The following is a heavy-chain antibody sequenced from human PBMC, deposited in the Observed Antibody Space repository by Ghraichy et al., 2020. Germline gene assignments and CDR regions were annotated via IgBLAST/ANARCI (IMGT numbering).Heavy chain of an antibody. V-gene: IGHV3-30*18. D-gene: IGHD1-26*01. CDR2: MSTDGKTK. CDR3: AKGEDGSPDY. CDR1: GFTFSRYG. J-gene: IGHJ4*02. Sequence: GSLRLSCAASGFTFSRYGMHWVRQAPGKGLTWVALMSTDGKTKYYEDSVRGRFTISRDDSKNTLFLQMNSLRPEDTAMYYCAKGEDGSPDYWGQGTLVTVSS.